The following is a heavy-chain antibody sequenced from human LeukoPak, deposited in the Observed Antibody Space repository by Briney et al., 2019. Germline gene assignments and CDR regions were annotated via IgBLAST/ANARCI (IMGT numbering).Heavy chain of an antibody. Sequence: SETLSLTCTVSGGSISSYWSWIRQSPGKGLEWIGYIYFTGTTNYNPSLKSRLTISIDTSRNQFSLKLSSATAADTAIYYCVNGGSYLTKWGQGTLVTVSS. CDR3: VNGGSYLTK. CDR2: IYFTGTT. D-gene: IGHD3-10*01. V-gene: IGHV4-59*01. CDR1: GGSISSY. J-gene: IGHJ4*02.